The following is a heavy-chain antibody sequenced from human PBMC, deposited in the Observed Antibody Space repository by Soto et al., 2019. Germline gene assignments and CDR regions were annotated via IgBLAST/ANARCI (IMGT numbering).Heavy chain of an antibody. CDR3: ARALGWPSFVPYYFDY. J-gene: IGHJ4*02. CDR1: GGSISSYY. V-gene: IGHV4-59*01. CDR2: IYYSGST. Sequence: PSETLSLTCSVSGGSISSYYWSWIRQPPGKGLEWIAYIYYSGSTSYNPSLKSRVSISLDTSKNQFSLKLSSVTAADTAVYYCARALGWPSFVPYYFDYWGQGTLVTVSS. D-gene: IGHD6-6*01.